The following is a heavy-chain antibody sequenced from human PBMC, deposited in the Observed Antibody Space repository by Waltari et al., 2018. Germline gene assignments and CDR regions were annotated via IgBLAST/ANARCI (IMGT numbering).Heavy chain of an antibody. CDR2: VSYSGAT. V-gene: IGHV4-39*01. Sequence: QLHLQESGPGLVKPSETLSLTCSVHAGSITSNRHYWAWIRQPPGKGLEWTATVSYSGATYNNPSLKSRVTISVDTSKNQFSLKLSSVTAADTALYYCATYIGASIGTAAFDVWGQGTMVTVSS. CDR1: AGSITSNRHY. J-gene: IGHJ3*01. D-gene: IGHD3-16*01. CDR3: ATYIGASIGTAAFDV.